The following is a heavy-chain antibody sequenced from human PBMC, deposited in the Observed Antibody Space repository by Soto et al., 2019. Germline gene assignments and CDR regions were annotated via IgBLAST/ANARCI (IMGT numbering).Heavy chain of an antibody. Sequence: VQLLESGGGLVQPGGSLRLSCAASGFTFSSYAMSWVRQAPGKGLEWVSAISGSGGSTYYADSVKGRFTISRDNSKNTLYLQMNSLRAEDTAVYYCAKHIVVVVAATPTWFDPWGQGTLVTVSS. CDR2: ISGSGGST. J-gene: IGHJ5*02. V-gene: IGHV3-23*01. CDR3: AKHIVVVVAATPTWFDP. CDR1: GFTFSSYA. D-gene: IGHD2-15*01.